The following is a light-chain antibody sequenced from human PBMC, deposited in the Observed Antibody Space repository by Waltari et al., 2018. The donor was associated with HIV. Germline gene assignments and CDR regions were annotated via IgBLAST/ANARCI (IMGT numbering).Light chain of an antibody. CDR2: ETS. V-gene: IGKV1-5*03. J-gene: IGKJ1*01. Sequence: DIEVTQSPSTLSASVGDTVSVTCPTDHYISTWLAWYQQRPGKAPKLLIHETSILESGVPSRFRGRGSGTEFTLTISSLQPDDFATYYCQQYNSFSQAFGQGTKVEL. CDR1: HYISTW. CDR3: QQYNSFSQA.